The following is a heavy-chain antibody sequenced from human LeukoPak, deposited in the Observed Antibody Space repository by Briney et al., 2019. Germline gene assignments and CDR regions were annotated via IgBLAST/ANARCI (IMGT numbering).Heavy chain of an antibody. D-gene: IGHD3-10*01. Sequence: GGSLRLSCAASGFTFSSYSMNWVRQAPGKGLEWVSSISSSSSYIYYADSVKGRFTISRDNAKNSLYLQMSSLRAEDTAVYYCAFGSGREGYLDVWGKGTTVTVPS. J-gene: IGHJ6*03. CDR2: ISSSSSYI. CDR1: GFTFSSYS. V-gene: IGHV3-21*01. CDR3: AFGSGREGYLDV.